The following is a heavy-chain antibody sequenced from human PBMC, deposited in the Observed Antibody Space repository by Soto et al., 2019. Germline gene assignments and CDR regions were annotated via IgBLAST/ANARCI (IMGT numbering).Heavy chain of an antibody. V-gene: IGHV5-51*01. D-gene: IGHD2-2*01. CDR1: GYSFTSYW. Sequence: GESLKISCKGSGYSFTSYWTGWVRQMPGKGLEWMGIIYPGDSDTRYSPSFQGQVTISADKSISTAYLQWSSLKASDTAMYYCARRDCSSTSCYLKEDYYYYGMDVWGQGTTVTVSS. CDR3: ARRDCSSTSCYLKEDYYYYGMDV. J-gene: IGHJ6*02. CDR2: IYPGDSDT.